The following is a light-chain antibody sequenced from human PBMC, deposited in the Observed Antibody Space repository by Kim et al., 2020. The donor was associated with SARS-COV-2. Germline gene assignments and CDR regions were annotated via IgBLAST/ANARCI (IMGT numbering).Light chain of an antibody. CDR1: KLGDKY. J-gene: IGLJ2*01. Sequence: ELPQPPSVSVSPGQTASITCSGDKLGDKYACWYQQKPGQSPVLVIYQDSKRPSGIPERFSGSNSGNTATLTISGTQAMDEADYYCQAWDSSTVVFGGGTKLTVL. CDR2: QDS. CDR3: QAWDSSTVV. V-gene: IGLV3-1*01.